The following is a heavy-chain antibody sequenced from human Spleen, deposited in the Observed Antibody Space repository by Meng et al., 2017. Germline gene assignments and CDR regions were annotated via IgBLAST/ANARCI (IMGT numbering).Heavy chain of an antibody. D-gene: IGHD6-13*01. J-gene: IGHJ4*02. CDR1: GYTFAAYW. CDR2: IDPNNDHT. V-gene: IGHV1-2*06. Sequence: QVQLVESGPEVKKPGALVKLSCKPSGYTFAAYWIHWLRQAPGQGLEWMGRIDPNNDHTQYAQNFQGRVTMTSDTSISTVYMELNGLRSDDTAVYYCARDEDISAAGKLFGDYWGQGTLVTVSS. CDR3: ARDEDISAAGKLFGDY.